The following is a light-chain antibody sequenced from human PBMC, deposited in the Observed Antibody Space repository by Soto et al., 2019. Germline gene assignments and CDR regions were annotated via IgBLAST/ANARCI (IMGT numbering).Light chain of an antibody. V-gene: IGKV1-9*01. CDR1: QAISSY. J-gene: IGKJ3*01. Sequence: DIQLTQSPSFLSAAVGDRVTITCRASQAISSYLAWYQQKPGKAPKLLIYAASTLQSGVPSRFSGSGSGTEFTLTVSSLQPEDFATYYCQQLNSYPQITFGTGTKVDIK. CDR3: QQLNSYPQIT. CDR2: AAS.